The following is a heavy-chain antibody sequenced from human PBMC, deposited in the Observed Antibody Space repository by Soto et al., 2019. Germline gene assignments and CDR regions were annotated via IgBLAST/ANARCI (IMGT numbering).Heavy chain of an antibody. CDR1: GFTFSSYG. CDR3: ARDRYSSGWYDLDY. D-gene: IGHD6-19*01. V-gene: IGHV3-33*01. CDR2: IWYDGSNK. Sequence: QVQLVESGGGVVQPGRSLRISCAASGFTFSSYGMHWVRQAPGKGLEWVAVIWYDGSNKYYADSVKGRFTISRDNSKNTLYLQKNSLRVADTAVYYCARDRYSSGWYDLDYWGQGTLVTVSS. J-gene: IGHJ4*02.